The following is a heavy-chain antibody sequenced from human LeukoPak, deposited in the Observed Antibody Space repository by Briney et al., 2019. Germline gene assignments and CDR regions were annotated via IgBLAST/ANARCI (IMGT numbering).Heavy chain of an antibody. Sequence: GGSLRLSCAASGFTFTNSAMTWVRQAPGKGLEWVSTVSGSGGNTYYADSVKGRFTISRDNSENTLYLQMNSLRDEDTAVYYCARILGYCSSTSCPESSWGQGTLVTVSS. CDR2: VSGSGGNT. CDR1: GFTFTNSA. D-gene: IGHD2-2*01. V-gene: IGHV3-23*01. CDR3: ARILGYCSSTSCPESS. J-gene: IGHJ5*02.